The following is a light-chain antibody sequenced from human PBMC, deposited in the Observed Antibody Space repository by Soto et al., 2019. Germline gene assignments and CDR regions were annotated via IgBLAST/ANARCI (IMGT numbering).Light chain of an antibody. Sequence: QSVLTQPASVSGSPGQSITISCTGTSSDIGGYNYVSWYQQYPGKAPKLMIYDVNSRPSGVSNRFSGSKSGNTASLTISGLQAEDEADYYCSSYTSSSTLVFGGGTKLTVL. V-gene: IGLV2-14*01. J-gene: IGLJ2*01. CDR2: DVN. CDR1: SSDIGGYNY. CDR3: SSYTSSSTLV.